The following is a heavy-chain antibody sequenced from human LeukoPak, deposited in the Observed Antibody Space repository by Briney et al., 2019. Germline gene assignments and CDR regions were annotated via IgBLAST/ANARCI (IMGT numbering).Heavy chain of an antibody. CDR3: ARDAAKAQLAYFDY. CDR2: IYYSGST. CDR1: GGSISSSSYY. D-gene: IGHD6-13*01. V-gene: IGHV4-39*07. J-gene: IGHJ4*02. Sequence: SETLSLACTVSGGSISSSSYYWGWIRQPPGKGLEWIGSIYYSGSTYYNPSLKSRVTISVDTSKNQFSLKLSSVTAADTAVYYCARDAAKAQLAYFDYWGQGTLVTVSS.